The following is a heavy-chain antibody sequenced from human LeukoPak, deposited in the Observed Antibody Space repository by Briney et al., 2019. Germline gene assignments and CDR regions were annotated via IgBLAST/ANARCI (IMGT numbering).Heavy chain of an antibody. V-gene: IGHV3-30*03. Sequence: GGSLRLSCAASGFTFSSYSMNWVRQAPGKGLEWVAVISYDGSNKYYADSVKGRFTISRDNSKNTLYLQMNSLRAEDTAVYYCARDNRRYCSSTSCYRALDYWGQGTLVTVSS. CDR3: ARDNRRYCSSTSCYRALDY. CDR1: GFTFSSYS. CDR2: ISYDGSNK. J-gene: IGHJ4*02. D-gene: IGHD2-2*02.